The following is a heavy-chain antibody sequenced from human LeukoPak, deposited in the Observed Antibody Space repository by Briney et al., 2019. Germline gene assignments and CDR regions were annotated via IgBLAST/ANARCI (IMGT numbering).Heavy chain of an antibody. CDR1: GYTFTSYY. CDR2: INPSGCST. CDR3: ARESGSSTLGSIDY. D-gene: IGHD3-10*01. V-gene: IGHV1-46*03. Sequence: ASVNVSRKSSGYTFTSYYMHWVRQPPAQGLEWMGIINPSGCSTSYAQKLQGRVTMTRDTSTSTIYMERSSLRSEDTAVYYCARESGSSTLGSIDYWGQGTLVTVTS. J-gene: IGHJ4*02.